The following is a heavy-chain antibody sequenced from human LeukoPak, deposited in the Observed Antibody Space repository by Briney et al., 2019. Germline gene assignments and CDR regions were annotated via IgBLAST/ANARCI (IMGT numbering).Heavy chain of an antibody. D-gene: IGHD2-15*01. Sequence: GGSLRLSCAASGFTFSSYWMSWVRQAPGKGLEWVANIKQDGSEKYYVDSVKGRFTISRDNAKNSLYLQMNSLRAEDTAVYYCARFVVLGPYDAFDIWGQGTMVTVSS. CDR3: ARFVVLGPYDAFDI. J-gene: IGHJ3*02. CDR2: IKQDGSEK. V-gene: IGHV3-7*01. CDR1: GFTFSSYW.